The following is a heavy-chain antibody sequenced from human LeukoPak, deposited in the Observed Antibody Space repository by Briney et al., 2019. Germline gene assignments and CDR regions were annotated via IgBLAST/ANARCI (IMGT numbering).Heavy chain of an antibody. V-gene: IGHV4-34*01. CDR1: GVSFSGYY. CDR3: AKVLLNYDFWSVNLFYYSYYMDV. Sequence: PSETLSLTCAVYGVSFSGYYWSWLRQPPGKGLEWVGEINHSGSTSYNPSLKSRVTISVDTYKNQFSLKLSSVTAADTAVYYCAKVLLNYDFWSVNLFYYSYYMDVWGKGTTVTVSS. D-gene: IGHD3-3*01. CDR2: INHSGST. J-gene: IGHJ6*03.